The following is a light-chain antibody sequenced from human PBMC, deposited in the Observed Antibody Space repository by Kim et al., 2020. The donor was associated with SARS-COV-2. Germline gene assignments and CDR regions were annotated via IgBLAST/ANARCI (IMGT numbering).Light chain of an antibody. CDR1: NIGSNS. J-gene: IGLJ1*01. Sequence: SYELTQPPSVSVAPGKTARITCGGNNIGSNSVHWYQQRPGQAPVVVIYYDSDRPSGIPERFSGSNSGNTATLTISRAEAGDEADYYCQVWDTSSEHHYVFGPGTKVTVL. CDR3: QVWDTSSEHHYV. V-gene: IGLV3-21*04. CDR2: YDS.